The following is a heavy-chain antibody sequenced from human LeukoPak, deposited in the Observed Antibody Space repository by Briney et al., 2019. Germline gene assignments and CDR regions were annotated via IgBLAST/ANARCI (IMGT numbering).Heavy chain of an antibody. D-gene: IGHD3-16*01. CDR1: GGSISSGTYS. J-gene: IGHJ4*02. V-gene: IGHV4-30-2*01. CDR3: ARLGRYDYFIDY. CDR2: IYHSGSF. Sequence: SGTLSLTCAVSGGSISSGTYSWSCIRQPPGEGPQWIGYIYHSGSFFYNPSLKSRVTISMDRSKNQFSLNLRSVTAADSAVYYCARLGRYDYFIDYWGQGTLVTVSS.